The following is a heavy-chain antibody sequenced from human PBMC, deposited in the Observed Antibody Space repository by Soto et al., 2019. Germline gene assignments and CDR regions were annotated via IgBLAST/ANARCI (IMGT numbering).Heavy chain of an antibody. CDR2: ISESGST. V-gene: IGHV4-34*01. CDR3: ARGSGIVALPGELEDVNYDF. J-gene: IGHJ4*02. D-gene: IGHD1-1*01. CDR1: GQSFSGHS. Sequence: QVQLQQWGAGLVKPSETLSLSCAVYGQSFSGHSWAWIRQSPGKGLEWIGEISESGSTYYNPSLKSRVTSSTDTSKNQFSLKLNSVTAADTAAYFCARGSGIVALPGELEDVNYDFWGQGTLVNVSS.